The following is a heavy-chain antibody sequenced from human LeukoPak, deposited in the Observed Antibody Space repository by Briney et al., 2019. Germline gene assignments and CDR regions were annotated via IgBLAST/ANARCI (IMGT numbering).Heavy chain of an antibody. Sequence: GGSLRLSCAAPGFTFSSYGMNWVRQAPGKGLEWVSYISTSSNRIDYADSVKGRLTMSRDNAKNLLYLQMNSLRDEDTAMYYCAKVSAPGTSGWYFGYGGQGTLVTVSS. CDR3: AKVSAPGTSGWYFGY. J-gene: IGHJ4*02. CDR1: GFTFSSYG. V-gene: IGHV3-48*02. D-gene: IGHD6-19*01. CDR2: ISTSSNRI.